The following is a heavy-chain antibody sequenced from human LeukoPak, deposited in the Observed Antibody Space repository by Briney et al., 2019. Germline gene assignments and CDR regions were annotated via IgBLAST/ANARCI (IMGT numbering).Heavy chain of an antibody. V-gene: IGHV4-30-2*01. J-gene: IGHJ4*02. CDR1: GGSISSGGYS. CDR3: GRGGIAAAASGIDY. Sequence: SETLSLTCAVSGGSISSGGYSWSWIRQPPGKGLEWIGYIYQNGNTYYNPSLKSRVTISVDRSENQFSLNLSSVTAADTAVYYCGRGGIAAAASGIDYWGQGTLVAVSS. CDR2: IYQNGNT. D-gene: IGHD6-13*01.